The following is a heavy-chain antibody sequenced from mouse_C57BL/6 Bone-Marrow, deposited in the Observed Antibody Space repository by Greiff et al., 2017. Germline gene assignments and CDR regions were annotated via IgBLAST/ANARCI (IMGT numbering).Heavy chain of an antibody. V-gene: IGHV5-9*01. Sequence: EVQLVESGGGLVKPGGSLKLSCAASGFTFSSYTMSWVRQTPEKRLQWVAAISGGAGNTYYPDSVKGRFTISRDNDKNILYMQMSSLRSENTALYYCSRQVTTVLATKYFDVWGTGTTVTVSS. CDR2: ISGGAGNT. D-gene: IGHD1-1*01. J-gene: IGHJ1*03. CDR3: SRQVTTVLATKYFDV. CDR1: GFTFSSYT.